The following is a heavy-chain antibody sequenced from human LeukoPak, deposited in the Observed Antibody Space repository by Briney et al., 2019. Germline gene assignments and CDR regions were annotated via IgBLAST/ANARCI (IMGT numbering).Heavy chain of an antibody. D-gene: IGHD6-19*01. J-gene: IGHJ6*03. V-gene: IGHV7-4-1*02. CDR1: GYTFTSYA. Sequence: GASVKVSCKASGYTFTSYAMNWVRQAPGQGLEWMGWINTNTGNPTYAQGFTGRFVFSLDTSVSTAYLQISSLKAEDTAVYYCARVSSGWYYYYYMDVWGKGTTVTVSS. CDR2: INTNTGNP. CDR3: ARVSSGWYYYYYMDV.